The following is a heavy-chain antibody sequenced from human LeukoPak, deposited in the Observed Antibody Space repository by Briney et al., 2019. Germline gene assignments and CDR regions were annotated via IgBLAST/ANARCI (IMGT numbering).Heavy chain of an antibody. CDR3: ASERDYGGNGKSDAFDI. Sequence: PSETLSLTCTVSGGSISSGDYYWSWIRQPPGKGLEWIGYIYYSGSTYYNPSLKSRVTISVDTSKNQFSLKLSSVTAADTAVYYCASERDYGGNGKSDAFDIWGQGTMVTVSS. CDR1: GGSISSGDYY. V-gene: IGHV4-30-4*01. J-gene: IGHJ3*02. CDR2: IYYSGST. D-gene: IGHD4-23*01.